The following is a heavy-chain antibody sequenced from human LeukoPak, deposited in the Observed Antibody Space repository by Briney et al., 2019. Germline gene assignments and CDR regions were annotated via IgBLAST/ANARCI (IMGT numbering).Heavy chain of an antibody. CDR2: IKQDGSEK. J-gene: IGHJ4*02. CDR1: GFTFSSYW. V-gene: IGHV3-7*01. CDR3: ARDSQAAAGTEFDY. D-gene: IGHD6-13*01. Sequence: QTGGSLRLSCAASGFTFSSYWMSWVRQAPGKGLEWVANIKQDGSEKHYVDSVKGRFTISRDNAKNSLYLQMNSLRAEDTAVYYCARDSQAAAGTEFDYWGQGTLVTVSS.